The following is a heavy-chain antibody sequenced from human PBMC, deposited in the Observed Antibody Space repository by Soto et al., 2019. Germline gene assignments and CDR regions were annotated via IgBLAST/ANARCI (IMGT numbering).Heavy chain of an antibody. D-gene: IGHD6-13*01. CDR2: ISYDGSNK. CDR3: AKDGPSKTGYSSSWYSYYYYGMDV. Sequence: QVQLVESGGGVVQPGRSLRLSCAASGFTFSSYGMHWVRQAPGKGLEWVAVISYDGSNKYYADSVKGQFTISRDNSKNTLYLQMNSLRAEDTAVYYCAKDGPSKTGYSSSWYSYYYYGMDVWGQGTTVTVSS. CDR1: GFTFSSYG. V-gene: IGHV3-30*18. J-gene: IGHJ6*02.